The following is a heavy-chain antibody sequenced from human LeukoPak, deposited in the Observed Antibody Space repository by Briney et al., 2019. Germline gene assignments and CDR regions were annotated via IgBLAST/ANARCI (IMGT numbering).Heavy chain of an antibody. J-gene: IGHJ4*02. CDR2: SNPNSGGT. V-gene: IGHV1-2*02. Sequence: GASVKDSFKASGYTFTGYYMHWVRQAPGQGLEWMGWSNPNSGGTNYAQKFQGRVTMTRDTSISTAYMELSRLRSDDTAVYYCASYISGWGYYFDYWGQGTLVTVSS. D-gene: IGHD6-19*01. CDR1: GYTFTGYY. CDR3: ASYISGWGYYFDY.